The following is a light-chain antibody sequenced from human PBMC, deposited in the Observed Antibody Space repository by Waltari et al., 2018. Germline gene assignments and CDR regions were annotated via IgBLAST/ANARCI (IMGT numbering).Light chain of an antibody. CDR2: GVN. Sequence: QSVLTQPPSVSGAPGQRVTISCTRSWSNLAAGNDVHWYQQLPGKAPTLLIYGVNTRPPGVPDRFFGSKSGSSASLAIPGLQPEDEADYYCQSYDTSLGVVFGGGTKVTVL. V-gene: IGLV1-40*01. CDR3: QSYDTSLGVV. CDR1: WSNLAAGND. J-gene: IGLJ2*01.